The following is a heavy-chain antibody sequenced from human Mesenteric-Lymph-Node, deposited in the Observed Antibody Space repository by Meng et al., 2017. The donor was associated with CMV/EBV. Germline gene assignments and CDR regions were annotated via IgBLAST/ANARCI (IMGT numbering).Heavy chain of an antibody. V-gene: IGHV2-5*02. CDR1: GFSLSTSEMG. Sequence: CTFSGFSLSTSEMGVGWIRQPPGKALEWLALIYWDDDKRYSPSLKSRLTVTKDTSKNQVVLTMTNMDPVDTATYYCAHKGVATEFDYWGQGTLVTVSS. CDR3: AHKGVATEFDY. J-gene: IGHJ4*02. D-gene: IGHD5-12*01. CDR2: IYWDDDK.